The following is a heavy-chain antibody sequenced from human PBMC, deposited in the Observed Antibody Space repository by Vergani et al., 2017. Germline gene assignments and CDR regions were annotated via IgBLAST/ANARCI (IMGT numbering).Heavy chain of an antibody. CDR3: ARDGEYPPFDY. Sequence: VQLVESGGGLVQPGGSLRLSCAASGFTFSSYGMHWVRQAPGKGLEWVAVIWYDGSNKYYADSVKGRFTISRDNSKNSLYLQMNSLRAEDTAVYYCARDGEYPPFDYWGQGTLVTVSS. V-gene: IGHV3-33*01. CDR2: IWYDGSNK. J-gene: IGHJ4*02. D-gene: IGHD4-17*01. CDR1: GFTFSSYG.